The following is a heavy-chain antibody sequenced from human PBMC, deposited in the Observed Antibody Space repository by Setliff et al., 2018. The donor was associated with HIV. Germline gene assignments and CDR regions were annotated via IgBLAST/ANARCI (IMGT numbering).Heavy chain of an antibody. D-gene: IGHD3-22*01. CDR1: GGSISSSSYY. Sequence: SETLSLTCTVSGGSISSSSYYWGWIRQPPGKGLEWIGSIYYGGSTSYNPSPSSRLTISVDTSKNQVSLRLSSVTAADTGVYYCARHDYHDSSGYEGASYWGRGTLVTVSS. CDR3: ARHDYHDSSGYEGASY. CDR2: IYYGGST. V-gene: IGHV4-39*01. J-gene: IGHJ4*02.